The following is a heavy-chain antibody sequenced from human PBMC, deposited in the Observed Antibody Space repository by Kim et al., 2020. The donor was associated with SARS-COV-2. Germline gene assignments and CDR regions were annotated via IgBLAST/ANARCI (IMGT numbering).Heavy chain of an antibody. J-gene: IGHJ4*02. Sequence: LKGRVPITVDTSKNQFSLKLSSVTAADTAVYYCARHLLLWFGELLYYFDYWGQGTLVTVSS. CDR3: ARHLLLWFGELLYYFDY. V-gene: IGHV4-59*08. D-gene: IGHD3-10*01.